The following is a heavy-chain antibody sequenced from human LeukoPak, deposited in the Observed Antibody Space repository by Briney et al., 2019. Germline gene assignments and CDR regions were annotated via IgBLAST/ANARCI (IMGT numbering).Heavy chain of an antibody. J-gene: IGHJ4*02. CDR1: GGSVSGYH. Sequence: PSETLSLTCTVSGGSVSGYHWSWIRQSPGTGLEWIGNIYHSGSTKYNPSLKSRVTISVDTSKNQFSLKLSSVTAADTAVYYCASLVPIWYYFDYWGQGTLVTVSS. D-gene: IGHD6-13*01. V-gene: IGHV4-59*02. CDR2: IYHSGST. CDR3: ASLVPIWYYFDY.